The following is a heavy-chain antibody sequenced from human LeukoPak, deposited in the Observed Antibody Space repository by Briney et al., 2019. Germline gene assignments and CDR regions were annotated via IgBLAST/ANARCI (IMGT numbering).Heavy chain of an antibody. CDR2: INQDGSEN. D-gene: IGHD3-9*01. Sequence: GGSLRLSCAPSGFTFGSYWMSWVRQAPRKGLEYVASINQDGSENYYVDSVKGRFTVSRDNARNSLYLQMNSLRVEDTAVYYCARDPETGGAYFDYWGRGTLVSVSS. V-gene: IGHV3-7*01. CDR3: ARDPETGGAYFDY. J-gene: IGHJ4*02. CDR1: GFTFGSYW.